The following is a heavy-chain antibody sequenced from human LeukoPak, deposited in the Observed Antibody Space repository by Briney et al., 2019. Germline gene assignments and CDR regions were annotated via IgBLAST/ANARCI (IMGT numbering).Heavy chain of an antibody. Sequence: GGSLRLSCAASGFTFSTSWVHWVRQAPGKGLVWVSRIKSDGSTTTYADSVKGRFTISRDNAKNTLFLQMNSLRAEDTAVYYCASGSFCTNGVCYKGFDYWGQGTLVSVSS. D-gene: IGHD2-8*01. CDR3: ASGSFCTNGVCYKGFDY. J-gene: IGHJ4*02. V-gene: IGHV3-74*01. CDR2: IKSDGSTT. CDR1: GFTFSTSW.